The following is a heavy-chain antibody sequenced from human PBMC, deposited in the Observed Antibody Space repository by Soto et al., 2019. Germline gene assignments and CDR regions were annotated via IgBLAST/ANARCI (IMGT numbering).Heavy chain of an antibody. CDR2: ISYDGSNK. D-gene: IGHD4-17*01. V-gene: IGHV3-30*03. CDR1: GFTFSSYG. Sequence: QVQLVESGGGVVQPGRSLRLSCAASGFTFSSYGMHWVRQAPGKGLEWVAVISYDGSNKYYADSVKGRFTISRDNSKNTLYLQMNSLRAXXXXXXYCATFMTTVTTTDYWGQGTLVTVXS. CDR3: ATFMTTVTTTDY. J-gene: IGHJ4*02.